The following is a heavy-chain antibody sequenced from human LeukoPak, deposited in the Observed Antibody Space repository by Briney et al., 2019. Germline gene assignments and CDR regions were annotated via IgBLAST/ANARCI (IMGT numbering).Heavy chain of an antibody. Sequence: PGGSLRLSCAASGFNFRSYWMKRVRQAPGKGLEWVANIKEDGSKKYYVDSVKGRFTISRDNAENSLYLQMNSLRVEDTAVYYCARGSAWERGSYDYWGQGTLVTVSS. CDR2: IKEDGSKK. CDR3: ARGSAWERGSYDY. D-gene: IGHD1-26*01. V-gene: IGHV3-7*05. J-gene: IGHJ4*02. CDR1: GFNFRSYW.